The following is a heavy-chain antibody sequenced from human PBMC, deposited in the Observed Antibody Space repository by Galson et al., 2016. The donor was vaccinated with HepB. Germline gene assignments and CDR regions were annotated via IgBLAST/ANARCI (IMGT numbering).Heavy chain of an antibody. J-gene: IGHJ4*02. Sequence: SVKVSCKASGGSFRDLAINWVRQAPGQGLEWMGGIVPILDAPNYARKFQGRVTITADTSTSTAYMELDSLTSEDTAVYFCATDVLGLFDYWGQGTLVTVSS. CDR1: GGSFRDLA. D-gene: IGHD3-16*01. CDR2: IVPILDAP. V-gene: IGHV1-69*06. CDR3: ATDVLGLFDY.